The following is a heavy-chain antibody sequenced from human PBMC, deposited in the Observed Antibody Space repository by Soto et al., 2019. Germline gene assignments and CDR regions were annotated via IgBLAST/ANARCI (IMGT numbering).Heavy chain of an antibody. D-gene: IGHD2-21*01. J-gene: IGHJ4*02. Sequence: EVQLLESGGGLVQPGGSLRLSCAASGFTFSSYAMSWVRQAPGQGLEWVSAISGSGGNTSYADSVKGRFTISRDNSKNTLYLQMNSMRAEDTAVYYWAKGRHGCGGYCSDYWCQRTLVTV. CDR2: ISGSGGNT. CDR3: AKGRHGCGGYCSDY. CDR1: GFTFSSYA. V-gene: IGHV3-23*01.